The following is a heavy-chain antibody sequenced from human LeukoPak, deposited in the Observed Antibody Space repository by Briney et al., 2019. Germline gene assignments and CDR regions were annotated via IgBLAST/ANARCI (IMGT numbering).Heavy chain of an antibody. D-gene: IGHD6-13*01. CDR2: IYLGDSDT. CDR1: GYSFNSYW. Sequence: GESPKISCKGSGYSFNSYWIGWVRQMPGKGLEWMGIIYLGDSDTRYSPSFQGQVTISVNKSISTAYLQWSSLKASDTAMYYCARRGSSWNGDAFDIWGQGTMVTVSS. V-gene: IGHV5-51*01. CDR3: ARRGSSWNGDAFDI. J-gene: IGHJ3*02.